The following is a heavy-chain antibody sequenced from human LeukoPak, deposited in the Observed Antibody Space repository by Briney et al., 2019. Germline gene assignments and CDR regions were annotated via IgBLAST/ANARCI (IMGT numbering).Heavy chain of an antibody. CDR1: GFTFSSYA. Sequence: GGSLRLSCAASGFTFSSYAMSWVRQAPGKGLEWVSAISGSGGSTYYADSVKGRFTISRDNSKNTLYLQMNSLRAEDTAVYYCAKDHYHDSSGYYYEKDFDYWGQGTLVTVSS. J-gene: IGHJ4*02. CDR3: AKDHYHDSSGYYYEKDFDY. V-gene: IGHV3-23*01. D-gene: IGHD3-22*01. CDR2: ISGSGGST.